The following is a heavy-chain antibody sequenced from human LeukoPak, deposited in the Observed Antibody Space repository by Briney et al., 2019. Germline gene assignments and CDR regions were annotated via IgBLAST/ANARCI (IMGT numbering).Heavy chain of an antibody. CDR1: GGTFISYA. CDR3: ARDLGEYYDSSGDY. CDR2: IIPIFGTA. D-gene: IGHD3-22*01. Sequence: GGSVKVSCKASGGTFISYAISWVRQAPGQGLEWMGGIIPIFGTANYAQKFQGRVTITADESTSTAYMELSSLRSEDTAVYYCARDLGEYYDSSGDYWGQGTLVTVSS. V-gene: IGHV1-69*13. J-gene: IGHJ4*02.